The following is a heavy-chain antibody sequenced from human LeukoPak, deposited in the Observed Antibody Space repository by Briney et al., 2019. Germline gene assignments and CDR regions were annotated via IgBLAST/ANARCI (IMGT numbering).Heavy chain of an antibody. CDR3: AKGGLSRAGLDF. CDR2: ISDRDHNT. D-gene: IGHD5/OR15-5a*01. CDR1: GFTFSSYA. J-gene: IGHJ4*02. Sequence: GGSLRLSCAASGFTFSSYAMTWVRQAPGKGLEWVSSISDRDHNTYYADSVKGRFTISRDNSKNTLYLQMNSLRVEDTAVYYCAKGGLSRAGLDFWGQGTLVTVSS. V-gene: IGHV3-23*01.